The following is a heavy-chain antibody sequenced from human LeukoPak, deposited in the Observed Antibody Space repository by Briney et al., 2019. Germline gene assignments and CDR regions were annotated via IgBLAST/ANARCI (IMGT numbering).Heavy chain of an antibody. CDR3: VGATDY. CDR2: IWYDGSQT. V-gene: IGHV3-33*01. J-gene: IGHJ4*02. CDR1: GFTFRSYG. Sequence: GGSLRLSCAASGFTFRSYGMHWVRQAPGKGLEWVAVIWYDGSQTKYGDSVRGRFTISRDNSKNTLYLQMNSLRAEDTAVYYCVGATDYWGQGTLVTVSS.